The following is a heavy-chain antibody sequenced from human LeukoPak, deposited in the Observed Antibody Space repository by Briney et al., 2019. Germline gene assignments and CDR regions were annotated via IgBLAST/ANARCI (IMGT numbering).Heavy chain of an antibody. CDR2: INNDGSST. V-gene: IGHV3-74*01. CDR1: GFTFSTYW. CDR3: ARTSSSSSFYYYYYYMDV. D-gene: IGHD6-6*01. J-gene: IGHJ6*03. Sequence: GGSLRLSCAASGFTFSTYWMHWVRQAPGKGLVWVSRINNDGSSTNYADSVKGRFTISRDNSKNTLYLQMNSLRAEDTAVYYCARTSSSSSFYYYYYYMDVWGKGTTVTVSS.